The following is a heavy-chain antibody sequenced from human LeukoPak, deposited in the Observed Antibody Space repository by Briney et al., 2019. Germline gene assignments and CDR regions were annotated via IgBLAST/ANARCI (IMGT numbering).Heavy chain of an antibody. V-gene: IGHV3-30*18. Sequence: GRSLRLSCAASGFTFSSYGTYWVRQAPGKGLEWVALMSYDGSNKYYADSVKGRFTISRDNSKNTLYLQMSSLRAEDTAVYYCAKGMIVVVISPLDAFDIWGQGTMVTVSS. D-gene: IGHD3-22*01. CDR2: MSYDGSNK. J-gene: IGHJ3*02. CDR1: GFTFSSYG. CDR3: AKGMIVVVISPLDAFDI.